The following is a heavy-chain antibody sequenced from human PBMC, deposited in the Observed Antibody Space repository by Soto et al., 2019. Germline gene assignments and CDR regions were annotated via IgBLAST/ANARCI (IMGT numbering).Heavy chain of an antibody. CDR2: IIRNSRTI. CDR3: AKEATNINNFDY. J-gene: IGHJ4*02. CDR1: GFTFSNVE. V-gene: IGHV3-48*03. D-gene: IGHD1-26*01. Sequence: PGGSLRLSCAGSGFTFSNVEMTWVRQAPGKGLEWISYIIRNSRTIYYADSVKGRFTISRDNAENSLYLQMNSLRAEDTAVYYCAKEATNINNFDYWGQGTLVTVSS.